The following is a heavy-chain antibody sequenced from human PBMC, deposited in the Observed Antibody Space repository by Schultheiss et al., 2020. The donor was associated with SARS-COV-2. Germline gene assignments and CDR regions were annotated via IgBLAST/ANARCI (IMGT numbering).Heavy chain of an antibody. CDR1: GFTFSSYD. V-gene: IGHV3-33*01. CDR2: IWYDGSNK. Sequence: SLKISCAASGFTFSSYDMHWVRQAPGKGLEWVAVIWYDGSNKYYADSVKGRFTISRDNSKNTLYLQMNSLRAEDTAVYYCARGGPRAVAPMDVWGQGTTVTVSS. CDR3: ARGGPRAVAPMDV. J-gene: IGHJ6*02. D-gene: IGHD6-19*01.